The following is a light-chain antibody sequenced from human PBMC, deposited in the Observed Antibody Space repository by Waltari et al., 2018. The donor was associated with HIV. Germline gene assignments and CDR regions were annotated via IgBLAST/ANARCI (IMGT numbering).Light chain of an antibody. J-gene: IGKJ1*01. Sequence: DIQMTQSPSTLSASIGDRVTITCRASQSISTWLAWYQQKPGKVPKLLIYKASSLQSGVPSRFSGSGSGTEFTLTISSLQPDDFATYYCQQYNSYVTFGQGTKVEIK. V-gene: IGKV1-5*03. CDR2: KAS. CDR1: QSISTW. CDR3: QQYNSYVT.